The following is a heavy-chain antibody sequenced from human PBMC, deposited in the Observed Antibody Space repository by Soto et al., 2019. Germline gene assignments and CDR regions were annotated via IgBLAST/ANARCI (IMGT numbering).Heavy chain of an antibody. CDR2: ITKSGRAT. CDR1: GFTFSGYD. D-gene: IGHD5-18*01. Sequence: PGGSLRLSCTVSGFTFSGYDMNWVRQAPGKGLEWVSYITKSGRATYYADSVKGRFTISRDNVENSLYLHMNSLRAEDTAVYYCARDKDTALVYDAFDMWGQGTMVTVS. CDR3: ARDKDTALVYDAFDM. J-gene: IGHJ3*02. V-gene: IGHV3-48*03.